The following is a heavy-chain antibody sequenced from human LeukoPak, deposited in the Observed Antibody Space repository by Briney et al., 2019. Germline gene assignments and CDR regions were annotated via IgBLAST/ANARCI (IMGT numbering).Heavy chain of an antibody. J-gene: IGHJ3*02. D-gene: IGHD5-18*01. V-gene: IGHV4-59*08. CDR2: IYYSGST. Sequence: SETLSLTCTVSGGSMSPYHWGWIRQLPGKGLEWTGYIYYSGSTNYNPSLNSRVTISVDTSKNQFSLEVTSVTASDTALYYCARQRDTASLGAFDIWGQGTLVTVSS. CDR3: ARQRDTASLGAFDI. CDR1: GGSMSPYH.